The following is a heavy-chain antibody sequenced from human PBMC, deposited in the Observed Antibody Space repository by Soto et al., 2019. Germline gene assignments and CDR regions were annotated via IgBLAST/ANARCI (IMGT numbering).Heavy chain of an antibody. Sequence: SVKVSCKASGGTFSSYAISWVRQAPGQGLEWMGGIIPIFGTANYAQKFQGRVTITADESTSTAYMELSSLRSEDTAVYYCASAYYDSSGYPFGLTFDPWGQGTLVTVSS. CDR1: GGTFSSYA. D-gene: IGHD3-22*01. CDR3: ASAYYDSSGYPFGLTFDP. V-gene: IGHV1-69*13. CDR2: IIPIFGTA. J-gene: IGHJ5*02.